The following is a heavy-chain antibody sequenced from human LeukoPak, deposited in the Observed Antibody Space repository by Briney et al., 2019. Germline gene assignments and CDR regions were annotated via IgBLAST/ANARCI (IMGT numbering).Heavy chain of an antibody. CDR3: AKAQRDYDILTGSDY. CDR1: GFTFSSYA. D-gene: IGHD3-9*01. Sequence: GGSLRLSCAASGFTFSSYAMSWVRQAPGKGLEWVSAISGSGGSTYYADSVKGRFTISRDNSKNTLYLQMDSLRAEDTAVYYCAKAQRDYDILTGSDYWGQGTLVTVSS. J-gene: IGHJ4*02. V-gene: IGHV3-23*01. CDR2: ISGSGGST.